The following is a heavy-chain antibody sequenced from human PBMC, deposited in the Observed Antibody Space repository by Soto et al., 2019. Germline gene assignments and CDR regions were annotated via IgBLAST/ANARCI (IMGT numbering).Heavy chain of an antibody. CDR3: AREVQAYCGGDCYHFDY. J-gene: IGHJ4*02. Sequence: QLQLQESGPGLVKPSETLSLTCTVSGGSISSSSYYWGWIRQPPGKGLEWIGSIYYSGSTYYNPSLKSRVTISVDTSKNQFSLKLSSVTAADTAVYYCAREVQAYCGGDCYHFDYWGQGTLVTVSS. CDR1: GGSISSSSYY. V-gene: IGHV4-39*02. D-gene: IGHD2-21*02. CDR2: IYYSGST.